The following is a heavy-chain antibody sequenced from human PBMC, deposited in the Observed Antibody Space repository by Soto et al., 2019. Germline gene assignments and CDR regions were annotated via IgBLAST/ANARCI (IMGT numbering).Heavy chain of an antibody. CDR3: ARVLAGSFDY. D-gene: IGHD1-26*01. CDR1: GGSLSSGGYY. J-gene: IGHJ4*02. CDR2: IYYTGKT. V-gene: IGHV4-31*03. Sequence: SETLSLTCTVSGGSLSSGGYYWSWLRQLPGKGLEWIGYIYYTGKTYYNPALKSRVAISVDTSKNQFSLKLSSVTAADTALYYCARVLAGSFDYWGQGXLVTVSS.